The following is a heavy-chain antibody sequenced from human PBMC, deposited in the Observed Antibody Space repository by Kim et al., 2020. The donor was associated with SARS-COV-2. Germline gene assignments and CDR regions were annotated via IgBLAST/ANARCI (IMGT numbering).Heavy chain of an antibody. J-gene: IGHJ4*02. CDR2: ISSNGGST. Sequence: GGSLRLSCSASGFTFSSYAMHWVRQAPGKGLEYVSAISSNGGSTYYADSVKGRFTISRDNSKNTLYLQMSSLRAEDTAVYYCVKAKGIAAVFPRDYWGQGTLVTVSS. CDR3: VKAKGIAAVFPRDY. D-gene: IGHD6-13*01. CDR1: GFTFSSYA. V-gene: IGHV3-64D*06.